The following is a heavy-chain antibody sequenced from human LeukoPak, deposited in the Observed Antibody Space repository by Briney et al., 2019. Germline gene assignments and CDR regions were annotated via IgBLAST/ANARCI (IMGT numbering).Heavy chain of an antibody. CDR3: ARTGDTHDAFDI. D-gene: IGHD7-27*01. CDR1: GFTFDDYA. CDR2: ISWNSGSI. Sequence: GGSLRLSCAASGFTFDDYAMHWVRQAPGKGLEWVSGISWNSGSIGYADSVKGRFTISRDNAKNSLYLQMNSLRAEDTALYYCARTGDTHDAFDIWGQGTMVTVSS. J-gene: IGHJ3*02. V-gene: IGHV3-9*01.